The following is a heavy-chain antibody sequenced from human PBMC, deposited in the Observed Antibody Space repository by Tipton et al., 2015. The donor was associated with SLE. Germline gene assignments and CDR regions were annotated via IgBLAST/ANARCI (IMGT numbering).Heavy chain of an antibody. V-gene: IGHV4-59*02. CDR3: ARSAGYGSNWAHFDY. Sequence: TLSLTCTVSGGSVSPYYWNWIRQSPGKGLEWIGYIFHSGSTNYNPSLKSRVTISVDTSKNQFSLKLSSVTAADTAVYYCARSAGYGSNWAHFDYWGQGTLVTVSS. CDR1: GGSVSPYY. CDR2: IFHSGST. D-gene: IGHD6-13*01. J-gene: IGHJ4*02.